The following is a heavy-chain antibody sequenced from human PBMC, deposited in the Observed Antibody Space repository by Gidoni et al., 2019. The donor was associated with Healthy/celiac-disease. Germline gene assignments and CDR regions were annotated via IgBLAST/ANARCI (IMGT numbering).Heavy chain of an antibody. D-gene: IGHD3-3*01. Sequence: QVQLQQRGAGLLKPSETLSLTCAVYGGSFSGYYWSWIRQPPGKGLEWIGEINHSGSTNYNPSLKSRVTISVDTSKNQFSLKLSSVTAADTAVYYCARCGFWSGYSYYYYGMDVWGQGTTVTVSS. J-gene: IGHJ6*02. CDR1: GGSFSGYY. CDR3: ARCGFWSGYSYYYYGMDV. V-gene: IGHV4-34*01. CDR2: INHSGST.